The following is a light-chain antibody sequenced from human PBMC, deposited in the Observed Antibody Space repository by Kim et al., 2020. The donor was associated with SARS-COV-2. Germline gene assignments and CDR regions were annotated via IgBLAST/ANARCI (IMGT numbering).Light chain of an antibody. CDR3: QVWESSSNHVV. V-gene: IGLV3-21*01. Sequence: PGKTARIPCGGNNIGSESVHWYRQKPGQAPVKVIYYDSDRPSGIPERFSGSNSGNTATLTISRVEAGDEADYYCQVWESSSNHVVIGGGTQLTVL. CDR1: NIGSES. CDR2: YDS. J-gene: IGLJ2*01.